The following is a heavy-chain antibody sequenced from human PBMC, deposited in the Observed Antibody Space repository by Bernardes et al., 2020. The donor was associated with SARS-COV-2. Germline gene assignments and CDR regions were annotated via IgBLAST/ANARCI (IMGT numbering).Heavy chain of an antibody. V-gene: IGHV3-15*07. Sequence: GGPLRLSCAASGFTFSNACMNWVRQAPGKGLEWVGHIKRKTDGGTTDYAAPVKGRFTISGEDSKNTMYLQMNSLKTEDTAVYYCTTGAEIYYDSSGFSCYFDFWGQGTLVTVSS. J-gene: IGHJ4*02. CDR3: TTGAEIYYDSSGFSCYFDF. D-gene: IGHD3-22*01. CDR2: IKRKTDGGTT. CDR1: GFTFSNAC.